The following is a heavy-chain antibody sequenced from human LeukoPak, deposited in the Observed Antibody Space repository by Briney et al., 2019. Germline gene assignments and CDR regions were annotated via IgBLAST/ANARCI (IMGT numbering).Heavy chain of an antibody. V-gene: IGHV3-30*02. CDR2: IRYDGSNK. Sequence: GGSLRLSCAAPGFTFSSYGMHWVRQAPGKGLEWVAFIRYDGSNKYYADSVKGRFTISRDNSKNTLYLQMNSLRAEDTAVYYCAKDGGYSSSPHFDYWGQGTLVTVSS. J-gene: IGHJ4*02. CDR1: GFTFSSYG. D-gene: IGHD6-13*01. CDR3: AKDGGYSSSPHFDY.